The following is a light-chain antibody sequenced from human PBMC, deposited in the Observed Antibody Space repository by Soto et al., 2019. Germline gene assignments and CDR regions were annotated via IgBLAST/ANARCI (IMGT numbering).Light chain of an antibody. CDR3: QQYKSYWT. V-gene: IGKV1-5*01. CDR1: QSSSSW. Sequence: QPPSTVSASVGERVTIPFRASQSSSSWLAWYQQKPGKAPKLLIDDASSLESGVPPRFSGSGSGTEFTLTISSLQHDDFATYYCQQYKSYWTFGQGTKVDI. CDR2: DAS. J-gene: IGKJ1*01.